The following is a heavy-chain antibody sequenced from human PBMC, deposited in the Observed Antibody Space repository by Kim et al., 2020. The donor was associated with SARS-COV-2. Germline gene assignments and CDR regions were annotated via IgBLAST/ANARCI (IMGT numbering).Heavy chain of an antibody. CDR2: IDPGAPRDPSI. CDR3: VRGGFIAPTHSFYGLDL. Sequence: GESLKISCKGSHYSFTSYWINWVRQMPGKGLEWMGRIDPGAPRDPSITYSPSFQGHVTISADMSISTAYLQWNTLKASDSAMYYCVRGGFIAPTHSFYGLDLWGQGTTVTVSS. CDR1: HYSFTSYW. D-gene: IGHD3-16*01. V-gene: IGHV5-10-1*01. J-gene: IGHJ6*02.